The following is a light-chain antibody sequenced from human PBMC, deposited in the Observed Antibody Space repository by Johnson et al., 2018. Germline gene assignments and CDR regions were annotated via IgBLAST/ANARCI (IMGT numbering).Light chain of an antibody. J-gene: IGLJ1*01. V-gene: IGLV1-51*02. CDR1: SSNIGNNY. Sequence: QSVLTQPPSVSAAPGQKVTISCSGSSSNIGNNYVSWYQQLPGTAPKLLIYENNKRPSGIPDRFSGSKSGTSATLGITGLQTGDEADYYCGTWDSRLRAGNAFGTGTKVTVL. CDR3: GTWDSRLRAGNA. CDR2: ENN.